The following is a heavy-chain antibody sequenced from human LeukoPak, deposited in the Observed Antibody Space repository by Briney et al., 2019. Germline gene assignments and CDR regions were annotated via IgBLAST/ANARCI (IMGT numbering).Heavy chain of an antibody. D-gene: IGHD6-13*01. J-gene: IGHJ5*02. V-gene: IGHV3-30*04. CDR3: ARRSSSWSLDNNWFDP. Sequence: PGGSLRLSCAASGFTFSSYSMYWVRQAPGKGLEWVSTISYDGSNTYYADSVQGRFTISRDNSKNTLYVQMNSLRGEDTAVYYCARRSSSWSLDNNWFDPWGQGTLVTVSS. CDR2: ISYDGSNT. CDR1: GFTFSSYS.